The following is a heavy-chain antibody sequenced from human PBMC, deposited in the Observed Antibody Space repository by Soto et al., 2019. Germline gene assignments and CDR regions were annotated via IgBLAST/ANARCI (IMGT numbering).Heavy chain of an antibody. J-gene: IGHJ6*02. CDR2: INPNSGGT. CDR3: ARAEKGPSGILYAISAQYYVMDV. D-gene: IGHD2-8*01. V-gene: IGHV1-2*04. Sequence: ASVKVSCKASGYTFTGYYMHWVRQAPGQGLEWMGWINPNSGGTNYAQKFQGWVTMTRDTSISTAYMELSRLRSDDTAVYYCARAEKGPSGILYAISAQYYVMDVWGQGTTDTVSS. CDR1: GYTFTGYY.